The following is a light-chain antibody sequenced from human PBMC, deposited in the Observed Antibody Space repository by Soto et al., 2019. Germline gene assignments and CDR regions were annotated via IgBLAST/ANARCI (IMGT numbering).Light chain of an antibody. CDR2: DAS. Sequence: EPALTQSPGTSSLSPGERATLSCRASQTVRNNYLAWYQQKPGQAPRLLIYDASSRATGIPDRFSGGGSGTDFTLTISRLEPEDFAVYYCQQFSSYPLTFGGGTKVDIK. V-gene: IGKV3-20*01. CDR3: QQFSSYPLT. CDR1: QTVRNNY. J-gene: IGKJ4*01.